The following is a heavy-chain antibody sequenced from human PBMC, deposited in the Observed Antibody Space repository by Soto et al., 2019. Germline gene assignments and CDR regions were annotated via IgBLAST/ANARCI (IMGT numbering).Heavy chain of an antibody. J-gene: IGHJ6*03. CDR2: ISSSSSTI. CDR3: ASPVGSYRYYYYYYMDV. D-gene: IGHD3-16*02. V-gene: IGHV3-48*01. CDR1: GFTFSSYS. Sequence: EVQLVESGGGLVQPGGSLRLSCAASGFTFSSYSMNWVRQAPGKGLEWVSYISSSSSTIYYADSVKGGFTISRDNAKNSLYLQMNSLRAEDTAVYYCASPVGSYRYYYYYYMDVWGKGTTVTVSS.